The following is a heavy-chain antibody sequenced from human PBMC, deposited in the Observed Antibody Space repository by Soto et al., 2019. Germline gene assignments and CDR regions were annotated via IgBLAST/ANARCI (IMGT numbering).Heavy chain of an antibody. CDR2: ICINGGST. J-gene: IGHJ6*02. CDR1: GFTFSSYA. D-gene: IGHD3-10*01. V-gene: IGHV3-64*01. CDR3: ARSIWFGELLPHLHLYYYYYGMDV. Sequence: PGGSLRLSCAASGFTFSSYAMHWVRQAPGKGLENVSAICINGGSTYYANSVKGRFTIPRDNSKNTLYLQMGSLRAEDMAVYYCARSIWFGELLPHLHLYYYYYGMDVWGQGTTVTVSS.